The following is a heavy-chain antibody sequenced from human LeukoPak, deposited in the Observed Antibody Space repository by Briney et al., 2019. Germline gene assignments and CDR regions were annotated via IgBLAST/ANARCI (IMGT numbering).Heavy chain of an antibody. J-gene: IGHJ2*01. D-gene: IGHD5-18*01. Sequence: TSETLSLTCAVYGGSFSGYYWNWIRQPPGKGLEWIGEINHSGSTNYNPSLKSRVTISVDTSKNQFFLRLSSVTAAVTAVYYCARGFLRGYSRGYFDLWGRGTLVTVSS. V-gene: IGHV4-34*01. CDR2: INHSGST. CDR1: GGSFSGYY. CDR3: ARGFLRGYSRGYFDL.